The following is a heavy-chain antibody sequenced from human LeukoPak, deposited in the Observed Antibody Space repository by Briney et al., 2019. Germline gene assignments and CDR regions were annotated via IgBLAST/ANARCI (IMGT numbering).Heavy chain of an antibody. Sequence: ASVKVSFTASVYTFTIYGISWVRQAPGQGLEWMGCFSAYNGNTNYAQKLQGRVTMTTDTSTSTAYMELRSLRSDDTAVYYCARVEDIVVVVAATAFDYWGQGTLVTVSS. CDR2: FSAYNGNT. CDR3: ARVEDIVVVVAATAFDY. CDR1: VYTFTIYG. D-gene: IGHD2-15*01. V-gene: IGHV1-18*01. J-gene: IGHJ4*02.